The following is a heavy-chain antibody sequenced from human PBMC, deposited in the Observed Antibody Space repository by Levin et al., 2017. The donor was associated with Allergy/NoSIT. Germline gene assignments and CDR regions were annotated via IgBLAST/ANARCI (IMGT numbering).Heavy chain of an antibody. CDR1: GFTFNNYA. Sequence: GESLKISCAASGFTFNNYAMSWVRQAPGKGLEWVSAIINSGVGTYYADSVKGRFTISRDNSKNTMYLQMNSLRAEDPAVYFWAKEAIRGSDQPYCFDSWGQGTLVTATS. CDR3: AKEAIRGSDQPYCFDS. CDR2: IINSGVGT. D-gene: IGHD6-19*01. J-gene: IGHJ4*02. V-gene: IGHV3-23*01.